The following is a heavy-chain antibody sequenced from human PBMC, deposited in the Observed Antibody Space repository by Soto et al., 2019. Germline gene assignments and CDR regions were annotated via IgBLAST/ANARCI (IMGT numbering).Heavy chain of an antibody. CDR3: ARPLGLYYYGMDV. J-gene: IGHJ6*02. CDR1: GYTFTSYY. Sequence: GASVKVSCKASGYTFTSYYMHWVRQAPGQGLEWMGIINPSGGSTSYAQKFQGRVTITADESTSTAYMELSSLRSEDTAVYYCARPLGLYYYGMDVWGQGTTVTVSS. CDR2: INPSGGST. V-gene: IGHV1-46*01.